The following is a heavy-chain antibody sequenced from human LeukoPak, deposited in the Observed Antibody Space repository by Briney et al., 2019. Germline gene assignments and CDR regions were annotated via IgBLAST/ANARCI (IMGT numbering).Heavy chain of an antibody. V-gene: IGHV3-30*03. D-gene: IGHD3-16*01. J-gene: IGHJ6*02. Sequence: GSLRLSCAASGFTFSSYGMHWVRQAPGKGLEWVAVISYDGSNKYYADSVKGRFTISRDNSKNTLYLQMNSLRAEDTAVYYCARGVPRRFAYYYYGMDVWGQGTTVTVSS. CDR2: ISYDGSNK. CDR1: GFTFSSYG. CDR3: ARGVPRRFAYYYYGMDV.